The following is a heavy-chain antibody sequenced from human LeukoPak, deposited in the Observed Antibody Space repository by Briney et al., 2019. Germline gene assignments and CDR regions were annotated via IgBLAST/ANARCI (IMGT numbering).Heavy chain of an antibody. J-gene: IGHJ4*02. D-gene: IGHD4-23*01. Sequence: GGSLRLSCAASGFTFSSYAMSWVPQAPGKGLEWVSAISGSGGSTYYADSVKGRFTISRDNSKNTLYLQMNRLRAEDTAVYYCAKELRQVVRGRDYWGQGTLVTVSS. CDR3: AKELRQVVRGRDY. CDR2: ISGSGGST. CDR1: GFTFSSYA. V-gene: IGHV3-23*01.